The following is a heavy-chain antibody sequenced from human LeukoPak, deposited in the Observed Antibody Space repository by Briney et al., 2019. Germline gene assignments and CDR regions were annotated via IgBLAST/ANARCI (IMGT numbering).Heavy chain of an antibody. V-gene: IGHV1-2*02. CDR2: INPNSGGT. D-gene: IGHD3-10*01. CDR1: GYTFTGYY. CDR3: ARGRVTYYYGSGSYPLPFDY. Sequence: ASVKVSCKASGYTFTGYYMHWVRQAPGQGLEWMGWINPNSGGTNYAQKFQGRVTMTRDTSISTAYMELSSLRSEDTAVYYCARGRVTYYYGSGSYPLPFDYWGQGTLVTVSS. J-gene: IGHJ4*02.